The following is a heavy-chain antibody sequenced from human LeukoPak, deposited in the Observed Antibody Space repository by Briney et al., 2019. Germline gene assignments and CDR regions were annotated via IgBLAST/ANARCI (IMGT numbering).Heavy chain of an antibody. V-gene: IGHV1-18*01. J-gene: IGHJ4*02. D-gene: IGHD4-11*01. CDR3: ARTHDYDNFPDY. CDR2: ISAYSGNT. CDR1: GYTFNRYG. Sequence: ASVKVSCKASGYTFNRYGFSWVRQAPGQGPECLGWISAYSGNTKYAQNFQDRVTMTTDASTSTAYMELRSLTSDDTAVYFCARTHDYDNFPDYWGQGTLVAVSS.